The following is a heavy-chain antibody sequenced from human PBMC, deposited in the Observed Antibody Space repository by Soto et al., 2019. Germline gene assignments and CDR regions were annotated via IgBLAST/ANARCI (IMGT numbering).Heavy chain of an antibody. J-gene: IGHJ3*02. CDR2: IIPIFGTA. V-gene: IGHV1-69*06. Sequence: QVQLVQSGAEVQKPGSSVKVSCKASGGTFSSYAISWVRQAPGQGLEWMGGIIPIFGTANYAQKFQGRVTITADKSTRTAYMELSSLGSEDTAVYYWAKEIATRIHGAFDIWGQGTMVTVSS. CDR1: GGTFSSYA. D-gene: IGHD2-15*01. CDR3: AKEIATRIHGAFDI.